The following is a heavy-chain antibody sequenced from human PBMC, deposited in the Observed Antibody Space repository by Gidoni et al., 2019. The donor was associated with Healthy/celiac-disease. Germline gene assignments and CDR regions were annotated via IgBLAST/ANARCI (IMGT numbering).Heavy chain of an antibody. CDR3: ASGYCSGGSCPFDY. CDR1: GGSISSSSYY. J-gene: IGHJ4*02. CDR2: IYYSGST. V-gene: IGHV4-39*01. Sequence: QLQLQESGPGLVKPSETLSLTCTVSGGSISSSSYYWGWIRQPPGKGLEWIGSIYYSGSTYYNPSLKSRVTISVDTSKNQFSLKLSSVTAADTAVYYCASGYCSGGSCPFDYWGQGTLVTVSS. D-gene: IGHD2-15*01.